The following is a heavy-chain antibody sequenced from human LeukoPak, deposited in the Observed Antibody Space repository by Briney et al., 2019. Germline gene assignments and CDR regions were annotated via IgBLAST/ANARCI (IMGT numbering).Heavy chain of an antibody. D-gene: IGHD3-22*01. CDR2: INHSGST. CDR3: TREMDAYDSSEGHRKGKAFDY. V-gene: IGHV4-34*01. Sequence: PSETLSLTCAVSGGSFSGYYWSWIRQPPGKGLEWIGEINHSGSTNYNPSLKSRVTISVDTSKNQFSLKLSSVTAAYTAVYYCTREMDAYDSSEGHRKGKAFDYWGQGTLVTVSS. J-gene: IGHJ4*02. CDR1: GGSFSGYY.